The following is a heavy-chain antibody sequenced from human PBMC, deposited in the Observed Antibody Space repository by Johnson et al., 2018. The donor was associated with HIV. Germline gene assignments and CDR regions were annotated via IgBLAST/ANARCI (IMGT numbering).Heavy chain of an antibody. CDR3: ARRINYDSSGVDLGDAFDI. V-gene: IGHV3-11*01. CDR1: GFMFSDYY. Sequence: QVQLVESGGGVVQPGRSLRLSCAASGFMFSDYYMSWIRQAPGKGLEWVSYISSSRSTIYYADSVKGRFTISRDNAKNSLYLQMNGLRAEDTALYYCARRINYDSSGVDLGDAFDIWGQGTMVTVSS. D-gene: IGHD3-22*01. CDR2: ISSSRSTI. J-gene: IGHJ3*02.